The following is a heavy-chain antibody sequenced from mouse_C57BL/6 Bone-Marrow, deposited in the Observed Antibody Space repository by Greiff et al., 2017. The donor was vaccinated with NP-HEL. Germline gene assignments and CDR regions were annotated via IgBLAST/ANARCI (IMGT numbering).Heavy chain of an antibody. CDR1: GFTFSDAW. J-gene: IGHJ1*03. D-gene: IGHD1-1*01. CDR2: IRNKANNHAT. V-gene: IGHV6-6*01. CDR3: TTTTVVPWYFDV. Sequence: EVQLQQSGGGLVQPGGSMKLSCAASGFTFSDAWMDWVRQSPEKGLEWVAEIRNKANNHATYYAESVKGRFTISRDDSKSSVYLQMNSLRAEDTGIYYCTTTTVVPWYFDVWGTGTTVTVSS.